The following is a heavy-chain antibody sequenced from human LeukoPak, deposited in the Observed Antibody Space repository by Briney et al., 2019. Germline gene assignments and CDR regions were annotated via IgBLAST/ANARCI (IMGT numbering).Heavy chain of an antibody. CDR2: ISSSSSYI. D-gene: IGHD3-16*01. Sequence: GGSLRLSCAASGFTFSSYSMNWVRQAPGKGLEWVSSISSSSSYIYYADSVKGRFTISRDNAKNSLYLQMNSLRAEDTAVYYCAKGALGGYYYMDVWGKGTTVTVSS. CDR1: GFTFSSYS. J-gene: IGHJ6*03. V-gene: IGHV3-21*01. CDR3: AKGALGGYYYMDV.